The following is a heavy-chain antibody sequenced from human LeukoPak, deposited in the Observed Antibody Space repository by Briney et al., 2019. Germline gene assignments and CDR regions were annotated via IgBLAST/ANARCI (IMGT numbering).Heavy chain of an antibody. J-gene: IGHJ4*02. CDR3: TTDEDGGLGH. Sequence: GGSLRLSCATSGFTFNNNAMTWVRQAPGKGLEWVGRIKSKSDDGTAVYTAPVKGRFTISRDDSKDTLYLQMNSLRTEDTAVYYCTTDEDGGLGHWGQGTLVTVSS. CDR1: GFTFNNNA. D-gene: IGHD3-16*01. V-gene: IGHV3-15*01. CDR2: IKSKSDDGTA.